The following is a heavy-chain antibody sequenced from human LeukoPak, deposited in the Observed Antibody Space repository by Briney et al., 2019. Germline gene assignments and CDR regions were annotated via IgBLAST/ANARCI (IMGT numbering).Heavy chain of an antibody. V-gene: IGHV4-38-2*02. CDR2: IYHSGST. D-gene: IGHD1-26*01. Sequence: SETLSLTCAVSGYSISSGYYWGWIRQPPGKGLEWIGSIYHSGSTYYNPSLKSRVTISVDTSKNQFSLKLSSVTAADTAVYYCARERSGSYPFDYWGQGTLVTVSS. J-gene: IGHJ4*02. CDR1: GYSISSGYY. CDR3: ARERSGSYPFDY.